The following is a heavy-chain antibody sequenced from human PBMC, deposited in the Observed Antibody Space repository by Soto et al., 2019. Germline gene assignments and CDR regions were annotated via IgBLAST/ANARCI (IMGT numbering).Heavy chain of an antibody. CDR2: VSNDGSNK. CDR3: ARDPVASVPAAMSFDY. V-gene: IGHV3-30-3*01. CDR1: GFTLSSHA. D-gene: IGHD2-2*01. Sequence: QVQLVESGGGVVQPGRSLRLSCAASGFTLSSHAMHWVRQAPGRGLEWVAVVSNDGSNKYYADSVRGRFIISRDNSKNTLYLQMNSLRADDTAMYYCARDPVASVPAAMSFDYWGQGTLVTVSS. J-gene: IGHJ4*02.